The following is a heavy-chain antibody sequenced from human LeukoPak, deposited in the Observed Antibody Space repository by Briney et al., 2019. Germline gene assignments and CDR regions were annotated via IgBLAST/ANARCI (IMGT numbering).Heavy chain of an antibody. D-gene: IGHD5/OR15-5a*01. J-gene: IGHJ6*03. CDR2: FYTSGST. CDR1: GGSIRSVRYY. CDR3: ARGSVGGGNYYNYYMDV. V-gene: IGHV4-61*09. Sequence: SETLSLTCTVSGGSIRSVRYYWSCIRQPAGKGLEWIGHFYTSGSTNYNPSLKSRVTISGDTSKNQFSPKLNSVTAADTAVYYCARGSVGGGNYYNYYMDVWGKGTTVTVSS.